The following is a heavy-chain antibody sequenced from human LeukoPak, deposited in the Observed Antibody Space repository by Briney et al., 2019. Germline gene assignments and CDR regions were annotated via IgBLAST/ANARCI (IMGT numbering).Heavy chain of an antibody. Sequence: GRSLRLSCAASGFTFSSYAMHWVRQAPGKGLEWVAVKSYDGSNKYYADSVKGRFTISRDNSKNTLYLQMNSLRAEDTAVYYCARPSMVYYYYGMDVWGQGTTVTVSS. CDR3: ARPSMVYYYYGMDV. V-gene: IGHV3-30-3*01. D-gene: IGHD2/OR15-2a*01. CDR2: KSYDGSNK. CDR1: GFTFSSYA. J-gene: IGHJ6*02.